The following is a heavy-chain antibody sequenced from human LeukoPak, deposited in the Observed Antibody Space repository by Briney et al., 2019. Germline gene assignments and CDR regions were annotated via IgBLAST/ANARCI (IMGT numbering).Heavy chain of an antibody. D-gene: IGHD1-26*01. CDR3: ATTQWELHGGFDY. CDR1: GGSFSGYY. J-gene: IGHJ4*02. V-gene: IGHV4-34*01. Sequence: PSETLSLTCAVYGGSFSGYYWSWIRQPPGEGLEWIGEINHSGSTNYNPSLKSRVTISVDTSKNQFSLKLSSVTAADTAVYYCATTQWELHGGFDYWGQGNLVTVSS. CDR2: INHSGST.